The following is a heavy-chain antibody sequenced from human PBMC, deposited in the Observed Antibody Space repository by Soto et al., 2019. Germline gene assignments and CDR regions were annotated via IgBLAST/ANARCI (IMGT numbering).Heavy chain of an antibody. CDR1: GFTFSSYW. J-gene: IGHJ3*02. CDR2: IKQDGSEK. CDR3: ARDLYSSSSKDAFDI. D-gene: IGHD6-6*01. V-gene: IGHV3-7*03. Sequence: VGSLRLSCAASGFTFSSYWMSWVRQAPGKGLEWVANIKQDGSEKYYVDSVKDRFTISRDNAKNSLYLQMNSLRAEDTAVYYCARDLYSSSSKDAFDIWGQGTMVTVSS.